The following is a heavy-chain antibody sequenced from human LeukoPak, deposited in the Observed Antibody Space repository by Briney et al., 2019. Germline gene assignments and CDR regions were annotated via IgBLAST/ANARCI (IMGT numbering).Heavy chain of an antibody. CDR3: ARNWVVPASRYYYYYMDV. Sequence: SETLSLTCAVYGGSFSGYYWSWIRQPPGKGLEWIGEINHSRSTNYNPSLKSRVTISVDTSKNQFSLKLSSVTAADTAVYYCARNWVVPASRYYYYYMDVWGKGTTVTVSS. J-gene: IGHJ6*03. V-gene: IGHV4-34*01. D-gene: IGHD2-2*01. CDR1: GGSFSGYY. CDR2: INHSRST.